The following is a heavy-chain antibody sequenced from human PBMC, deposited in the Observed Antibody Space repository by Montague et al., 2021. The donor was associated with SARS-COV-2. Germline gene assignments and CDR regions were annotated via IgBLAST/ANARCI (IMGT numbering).Heavy chain of an antibody. CDR2: ISSSGRS. J-gene: IGHJ4*02. CDR1: GDSISSGGYY. Sequence: TLSLTCTVSGDSISSGGYYWSWIRQHPGKGLEWLGYISSSGRSFYNPSLRSRLTISLDTSKNQFSLQLRSVTAADTALYYCARVLGSGSYQFDYWGQGTLVTVSS. V-gene: IGHV4-31*03. CDR3: ARVLGSGSYQFDY. D-gene: IGHD1-26*01.